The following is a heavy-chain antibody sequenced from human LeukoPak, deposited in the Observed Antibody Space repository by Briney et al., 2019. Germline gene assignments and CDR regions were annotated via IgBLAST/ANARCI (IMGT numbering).Heavy chain of an antibody. D-gene: IGHD6-19*01. J-gene: IGHJ4*02. CDR3: ARGSHSSGWYFDY. Sequence: GGPLRLSCAASGFTFSSYDMNGVRQATGKGLEGVSSIVTAGHPYYPGSVKGRFTISRENAKYSLYLQMNSLRAGDTAVYYCARGSHSSGWYFDYWGQGTLVTVSS. CDR1: GFTFSSYD. V-gene: IGHV3-13*05. CDR2: IVTAGHP.